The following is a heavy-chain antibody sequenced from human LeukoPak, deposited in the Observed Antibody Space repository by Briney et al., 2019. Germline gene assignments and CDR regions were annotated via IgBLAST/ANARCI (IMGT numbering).Heavy chain of an antibody. CDR1: GFSFSSYG. Sequence: PGGSLRLSCAAPGFSFSSYGMNWVGQPPGRGLEWVSYISSSSSTIYYADSVKGRFTISRDNAKNSLYLQMNSLRAEDTAVYYCARDLLTTRDYYYYMDVWGKGTTVTVSS. D-gene: IGHD4-17*01. CDR2: ISSSSSTI. V-gene: IGHV3-48*01. CDR3: ARDLLTTRDYYYYMDV. J-gene: IGHJ6*03.